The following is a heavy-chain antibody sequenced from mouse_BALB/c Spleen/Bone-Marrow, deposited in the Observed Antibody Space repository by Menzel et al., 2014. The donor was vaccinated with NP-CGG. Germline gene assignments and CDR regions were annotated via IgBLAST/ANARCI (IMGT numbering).Heavy chain of an antibody. J-gene: IGHJ4*01. D-gene: IGHD2-10*02. CDR2: IWGDGST. Sequence: VKVVESGPGLVAPSQSLSITCTVSGFSLTSYGVSWVRQSPGKGLEWLGVIWGDGSTNYHSALISRLSISKDNSKSHLFLKLNSLQTNDTATYSCAKGEYAKRYYAMDYWGQGASVTVSS. CDR3: AKGEYAKRYYAMDY. CDR1: GFSLTSYG. V-gene: IGHV2-3*01.